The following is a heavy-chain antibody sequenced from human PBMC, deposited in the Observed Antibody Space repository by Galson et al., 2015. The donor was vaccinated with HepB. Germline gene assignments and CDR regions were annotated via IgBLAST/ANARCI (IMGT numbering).Heavy chain of an antibody. J-gene: IGHJ6*02. CDR1: GYSFTSCW. Sequence: QSGAEVKKPGESLKISCKGSGYSFTSCWIGWVRQMPGKGLEWMGIIYPGDSDTRYSPSFQGQVTISADKSISTAYLQWSSLKASDTAMYYCARWGASTNPPPRSSFYYYYGMDVWGQGTTVTVSS. CDR3: ARWGASTNPPPRSSFYYYYGMDV. CDR2: IYPGDSDT. V-gene: IGHV5-51*03. D-gene: IGHD3-16*01.